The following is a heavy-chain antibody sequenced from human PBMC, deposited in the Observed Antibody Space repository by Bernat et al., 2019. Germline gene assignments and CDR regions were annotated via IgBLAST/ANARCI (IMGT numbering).Heavy chain of an antibody. CDR1: GFTFSSYA. CDR3: ARDSAYELSSFDY. CDR2: ISYDGSNK. V-gene: IGHV3-30-3*01. J-gene: IGHJ4*02. D-gene: IGHD5-12*01. Sequence: QVQLVESGGGVVQPGRSLRLSCAASGFTFSSYAMHWVRQAPGKGLEWVAVISYDGSNKYYADSVKGRFTISRDNSKNTLYLQMNSLRAEDTAVYYCARDSAYELSSFDYWGQGTLVTVSS.